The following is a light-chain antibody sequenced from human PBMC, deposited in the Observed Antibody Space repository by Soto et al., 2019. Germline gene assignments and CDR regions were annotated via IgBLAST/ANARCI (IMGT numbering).Light chain of an antibody. CDR1: QSVSSNL. J-gene: IGKJ4*01. CDR3: RQDGTSLVFP. V-gene: IGKV3-20*01. CDR2: GAS. Sequence: ETVVTQYPGPLSLSPGERATLACRAIQSVSSNLLAWYQEKPGQAPRLLIFGASRRATGIPDRFSGSGSGTDFTLTITRLEPEDFAMYYCRQDGTSLVFPVAGGTNVDVK.